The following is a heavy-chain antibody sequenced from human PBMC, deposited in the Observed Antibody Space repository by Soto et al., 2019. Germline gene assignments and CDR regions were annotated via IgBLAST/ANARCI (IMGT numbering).Heavy chain of an antibody. CDR1: GFTFSSYG. Sequence: GGSLRLSCAASGFTFSSYGMHWVRQAPGKGLEWVAVIWYDGSNKYYADSVKGRFTISRDNSKNTLYLQMNSLRAEDTAVYYCARDRQRAGTLYYYYGMDVWGQGTTVTVSS. CDR2: IWYDGSNK. J-gene: IGHJ6*02. CDR3: ARDRQRAGTLYYYYGMDV. V-gene: IGHV3-33*01. D-gene: IGHD1-1*01.